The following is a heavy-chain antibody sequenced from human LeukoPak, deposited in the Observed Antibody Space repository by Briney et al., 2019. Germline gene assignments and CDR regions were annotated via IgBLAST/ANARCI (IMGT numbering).Heavy chain of an antibody. D-gene: IGHD1-26*01. CDR3: ARLWGGSPYYFDY. CDR2: IYYSGST. CDR1: GGSISSSSYY. Sequence: SETLSLTCTVSGGSISSSSYYWGWIRQPPGKGLEWIGSIYYSGSTYYNPSLKSRVTISVDTSKNQFSLKLSSVTATDTAVYYCARLWGGSPYYFDYWGQGTLVTVSS. V-gene: IGHV4-39*01. J-gene: IGHJ4*02.